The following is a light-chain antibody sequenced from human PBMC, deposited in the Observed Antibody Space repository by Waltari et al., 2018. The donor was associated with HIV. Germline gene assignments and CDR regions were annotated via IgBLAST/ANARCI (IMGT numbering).Light chain of an antibody. CDR1: SSDGGHSNE. CDR2: DVS. Sequence: QSALTQPPSVSGSLGQSVTISCTGTSSDGGHSNEVSWYQQSPGTAPKLMIYDVSNRPSGVPDRFSGSKSGNTASLTISGLQAEDEADYYCSSFTTSITVVFGGGTKLTVL. CDR3: SSFTTSITVV. V-gene: IGLV2-18*02. J-gene: IGLJ2*01.